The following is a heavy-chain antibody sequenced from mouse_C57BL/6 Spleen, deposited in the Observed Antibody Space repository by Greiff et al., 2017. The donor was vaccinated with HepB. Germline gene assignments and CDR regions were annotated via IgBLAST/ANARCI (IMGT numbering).Heavy chain of an antibody. V-gene: IGHV6-6*01. CDR3: TRGSYYYGSSYVFDY. CDR1: GFTFSDAW. Sequence: EVHLVESGGGLVQPGGSMKLSCAASGFTFSDAWMDWVRQSPEKGLEWVAEIRNKANNHATYYAESVKGRFTISRDDSKSSVYLQMNSLRAEDTGIYYCTRGSYYYGSSYVFDYWGQGTTLTVSS. CDR2: IRNKANNHAT. D-gene: IGHD1-1*01. J-gene: IGHJ2*01.